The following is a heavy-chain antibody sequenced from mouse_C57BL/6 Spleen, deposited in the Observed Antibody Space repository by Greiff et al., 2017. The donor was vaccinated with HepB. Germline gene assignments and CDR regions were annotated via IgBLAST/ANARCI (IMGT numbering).Heavy chain of an antibody. V-gene: IGHV1-76*01. CDR2: IYPGSGNT. CDR1: GYTFTDYC. CDR3: ASAGAYFDY. J-gene: IGHJ2*01. D-gene: IGHD3-1*01. Sequence: QVTLKVSGAELVRPGASVKLSCKASGYTFTDYCINWVKQRPGQGLEWIARIYPGSGNTYYNEKFKGKATLTAEKSSSTAYMQLSSLTSEDSAVYCGASAGAYFDYWGQGTTLTVSS.